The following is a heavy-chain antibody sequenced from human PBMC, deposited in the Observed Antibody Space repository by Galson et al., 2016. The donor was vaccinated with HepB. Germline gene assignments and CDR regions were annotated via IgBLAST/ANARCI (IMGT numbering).Heavy chain of an antibody. V-gene: IGHV5-10-1*01. D-gene: IGHD2-15*01. Sequence: QSGAEVKKSGESLRISCKGSGYSFTSHWITWVRQKPGKGLEWIGYIDPSDSYTKYSPTLQGHVTISVDKSINTAYLQWSSLKASDIATYYCARGDVLAYCNGGSCYSYVYWGQGTLVIVSS. CDR2: IDPSDSYT. CDR3: ARGDVLAYCNGGSCYSYVY. J-gene: IGHJ4*02. CDR1: GYSFTSHW.